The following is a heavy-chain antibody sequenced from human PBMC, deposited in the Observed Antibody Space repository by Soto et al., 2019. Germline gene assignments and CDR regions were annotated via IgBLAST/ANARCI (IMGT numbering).Heavy chain of an antibody. V-gene: IGHV5-51*01. J-gene: IGHJ4*02. CDR1: GYNFINHW. CDR3: ARESEDLTSNFDY. CDR2: VYPDDSDT. Sequence: PGESLKISCKGSGYNFINHWIAWVRQMPGKGLEWMGIVYPDDSDTRYSPSFQGQVTISADKSISTAYLQWSSLRAEDTAVYYCARESEDLTSNFDYWGQGTLVTVSS.